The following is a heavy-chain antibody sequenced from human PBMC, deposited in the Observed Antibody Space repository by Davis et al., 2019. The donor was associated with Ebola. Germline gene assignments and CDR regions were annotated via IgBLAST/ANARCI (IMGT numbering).Heavy chain of an antibody. D-gene: IGHD2-2*01. CDR1: GYTFTSYY. CDR2: IIPILGIA. V-gene: IGHV1-69*02. CDR3: ASGQLEYQLLSGWFDP. J-gene: IGHJ5*02. Sequence: SVKVSCKASGYTFTSYYMHWVRQAPGQGLEWMGRIIPILGIANYAQKFQGRVTITADKSTSTAYMELSSLRSEDTAVYYCASGQLEYQLLSGWFDPWGQGTLVTVSS.